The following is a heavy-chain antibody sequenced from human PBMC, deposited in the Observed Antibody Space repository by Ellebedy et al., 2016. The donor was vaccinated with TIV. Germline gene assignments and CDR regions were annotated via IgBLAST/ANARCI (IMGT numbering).Heavy chain of an antibody. D-gene: IGHD3-9*01. V-gene: IGHV4-4*02. Sequence: SETLSLTXAVSGGSISSSNWWSWARQPPGKGLEWIGEIYHSGSTNYKPSLKSRVTISVDKSKNQFSLKLSSVTAADTAVYYCARDPVRYFDWGRWGQGTLVTVSS. CDR3: ARDPVRYFDWGR. J-gene: IGHJ4*02. CDR1: GGSISSSNW. CDR2: IYHSGST.